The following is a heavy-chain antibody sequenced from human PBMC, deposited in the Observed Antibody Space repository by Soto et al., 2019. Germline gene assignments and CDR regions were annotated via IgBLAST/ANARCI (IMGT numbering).Heavy chain of an antibody. V-gene: IGHV4-39*01. CDR1: GGSISSSSYY. CDR2: IYYSGST. Sequence: QLQLQESGPGLVKPSETLSLTCTVSGGSISSSSYYWGWIRQPPGKGLEWIGSIYYSGSTYYNPSLKSRVTISVDTSKNQFSLKLSSVTAADTAVYYCARHLGGDYVPTLYYFDYWGQGTLVTVSS. D-gene: IGHD4-17*01. J-gene: IGHJ4*02. CDR3: ARHLGGDYVPTLYYFDY.